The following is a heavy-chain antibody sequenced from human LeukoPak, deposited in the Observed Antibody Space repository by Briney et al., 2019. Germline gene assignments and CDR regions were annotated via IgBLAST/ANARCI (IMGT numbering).Heavy chain of an antibody. J-gene: IGHJ6*02. CDR2: ISGSGGST. CDR1: GFTFSSYA. V-gene: IGHV3-23*01. Sequence: GGSLRLSCAASGFTFSSYAMSWVRQAPGKGLEWVSAISGSGGSTYYADSVKGRFTISRDNSKNTLYLQMNSLRAEDTAVYYCAREGVAAALYYYYYGMDVWGQGTTVTVSS. D-gene: IGHD6-13*01. CDR3: AREGVAAALYYYYYGMDV.